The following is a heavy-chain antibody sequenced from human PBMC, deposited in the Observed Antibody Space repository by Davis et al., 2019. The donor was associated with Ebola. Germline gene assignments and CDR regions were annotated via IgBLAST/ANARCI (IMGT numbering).Heavy chain of an antibody. J-gene: IGHJ4*02. CDR1: GGSISSSSYY. CDR3: ARGPSIVNFDY. V-gene: IGHV4-39*07. D-gene: IGHD1-26*01. Sequence: SETLSLTCTVSGGSISSSSYYWGWIRQPPGKGLEWIGEINHSGSTNYNPSLKSRVTISVDTSKNQFSLKLSSVTAADTAVYYCARGPSIVNFDYWGQGTLVTVSS. CDR2: INHSGST.